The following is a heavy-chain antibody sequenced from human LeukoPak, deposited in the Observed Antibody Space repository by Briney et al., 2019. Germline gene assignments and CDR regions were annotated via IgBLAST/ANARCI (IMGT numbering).Heavy chain of an antibody. Sequence: SVKVSCKASGGTFSSYAISWVRQAPGQGLEWMGGIIPIFGTANYAQKFQGRVTITADKSTSTAYMELSSLRSEDTAVYYCARVRVTTSTTQDAFDIWGQGTMVTVPS. CDR1: GGTFSSYA. V-gene: IGHV1-69*06. D-gene: IGHD4-17*01. CDR2: IIPIFGTA. J-gene: IGHJ3*02. CDR3: ARVRVTTSTTQDAFDI.